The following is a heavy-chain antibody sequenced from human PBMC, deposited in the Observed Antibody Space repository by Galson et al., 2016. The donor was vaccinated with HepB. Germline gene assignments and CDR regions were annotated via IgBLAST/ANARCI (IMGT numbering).Heavy chain of an antibody. CDR2: IYYSGST. D-gene: IGHD2/OR15-2a*01. Sequence: SETLSLTCTVSGGSISSSSYYWGWIRQPPGKGLEWIGSIYYSGSTYYNPSLKSRVTISVDTSKNQFSLKLSSVTAADTAVYYCVRDEIEVGSFQALSTDYWGQGTLVTVSS. J-gene: IGHJ4*02. CDR3: VRDEIEVGSFQALSTDY. CDR1: GGSISSSSYY. V-gene: IGHV4-39*02.